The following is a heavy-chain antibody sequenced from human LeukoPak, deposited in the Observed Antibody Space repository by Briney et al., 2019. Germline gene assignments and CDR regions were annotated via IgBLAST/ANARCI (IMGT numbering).Heavy chain of an antibody. J-gene: IGHJ4*02. Sequence: LPGGSLRLSCAASGFTFSTYSMNWVRQAPGKGLEWVSYISSGSSAIYYAGSVKGRFTISRDNAKNSLYLQMNSLRDEDTAVYYCARGRDDYGDHEFDYWGQGTLVTVSS. CDR1: GFTFSTYS. CDR2: ISSGSSAI. D-gene: IGHD4-17*01. CDR3: ARGRDDYGDHEFDY. V-gene: IGHV3-48*02.